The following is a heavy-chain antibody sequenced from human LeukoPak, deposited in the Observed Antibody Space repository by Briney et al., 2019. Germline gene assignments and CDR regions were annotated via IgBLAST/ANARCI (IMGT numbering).Heavy chain of an antibody. CDR2: ISGSGGST. J-gene: IGHJ4*02. CDR1: GFTFSING. D-gene: IGHD3-9*01. Sequence: GGSLRLSCAATGFTFSINGMSWVRQAPGKGLEWVSDISGSGGSTYYVDSVKGRFTISRDNAKNSLYLQMNSLRAEDTAVYYCARVEDYDILTGFDYWGQGTLVTVSS. V-gene: IGHV3-23*01. CDR3: ARVEDYDILTGFDY.